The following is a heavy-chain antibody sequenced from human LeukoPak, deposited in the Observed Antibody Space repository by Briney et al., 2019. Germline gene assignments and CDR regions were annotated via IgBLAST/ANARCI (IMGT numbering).Heavy chain of an antibody. J-gene: IGHJ5*02. D-gene: IGHD5-24*01. V-gene: IGHV3-30*01. CDR1: GFSFSSYV. CDR2: ISYDGSNK. Sequence: GRSLRLSCAASGFSFSSYVMHWVRQAPGKGLEWVAVISYDGSNKYYADSVKGRFTISRDNSKNTLFLQMNSLRAEDTAMYYCARGSMSTITYDWFDPWGQGTLVIVSS. CDR3: ARGSMSTITYDWFDP.